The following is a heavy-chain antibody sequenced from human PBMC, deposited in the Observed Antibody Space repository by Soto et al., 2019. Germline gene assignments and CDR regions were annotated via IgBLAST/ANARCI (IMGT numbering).Heavy chain of an antibody. CDR3: ARDTSSMEPGTFDI. CDR1: GFTFSSYA. D-gene: IGHD1-1*01. V-gene: IGHV3-30*04. J-gene: IGHJ3*02. Sequence: GGSLRLSCAASGFTFSSYAMHWVRQAPGKGLEWVAVISYDGSNKYYADSVKGRFTISRDNSKNTLYLQMNSLRAEDTAVYYWARDTSSMEPGTFDIWGQGTMVTVSS. CDR2: ISYDGSNK.